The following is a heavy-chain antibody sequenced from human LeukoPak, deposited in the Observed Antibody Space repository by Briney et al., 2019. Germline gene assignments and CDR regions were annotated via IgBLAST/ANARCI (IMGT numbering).Heavy chain of an antibody. D-gene: IGHD6-6*01. CDR1: GYTFISFG. J-gene: IGHJ4*02. CDR2: ISGYTGNT. V-gene: IGHV1-18*01. CDR3: VRDLNSAARSFFDY. Sequence: GGLVKVSCKASGYTFISFGFSWVRQAPGQGPEWMGWISGYTGNTNYAQRFQGRVTMTTDISTSSAYMELRTLRSDDTAVYYCVRDLNSAARSFFDYWGPGTLVTVSS.